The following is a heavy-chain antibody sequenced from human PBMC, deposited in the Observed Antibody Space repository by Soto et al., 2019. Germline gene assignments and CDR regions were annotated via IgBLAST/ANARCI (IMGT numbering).Heavy chain of an antibody. CDR2: ISSSGDTR. J-gene: IGHJ4*02. Sequence: EVQLVESGGDVVQPGGSLRLSCAASGFTFSSYSMNWVRQAPGKGLEWISYISSSGDTRYYADPVKGRFTISRDNAKKSLYVPLNSLIEEDTALYYCARDSSVGFWISYQHAPLPLDDWGQGNLVTVSS. D-gene: IGHD3-3*01. CDR3: ARDSSVGFWISYQHAPLPLDD. V-gene: IGHV3-48*02. CDR1: GFTFSSYS.